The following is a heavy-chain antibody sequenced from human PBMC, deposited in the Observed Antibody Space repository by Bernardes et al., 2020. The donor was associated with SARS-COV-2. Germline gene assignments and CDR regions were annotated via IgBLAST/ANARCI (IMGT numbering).Heavy chain of an antibody. J-gene: IGHJ6*02. CDR2: IYYSGST. CDR3: ARDSLVDYYYYGMDV. V-gene: IGHV4-59*01. Sequence: LSLTCTVSGGSISSYYWSWIRQPPVKGLEWIGYIYYSGSTNYNPSLKSRVTISVDTSKNQFSLKLSSVTAADTAVYYCARDSLVDYYYYGMDVWGQGTTVTVSS. D-gene: IGHD2-8*02. CDR1: GGSISSYY.